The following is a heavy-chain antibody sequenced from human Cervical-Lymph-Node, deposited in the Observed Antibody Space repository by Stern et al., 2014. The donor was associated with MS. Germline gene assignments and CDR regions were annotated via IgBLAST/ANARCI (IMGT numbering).Heavy chain of an antibody. CDR2: IYPDDSDT. Sequence: EMQLVESGGGLVQPGGSLKLSCAASGFTFTGSAMHWVRQMPGKGLEWMGFIYPDDSDTRYSPSFQGQVTISADKSINTAYLQWSRLKASDTALYYCARVLNEVFNFQDWGQGTLVTVSS. CDR3: ARVLNEVFNFQD. V-gene: IGHV5-51*01. D-gene: IGHD4/OR15-4a*01. J-gene: IGHJ1*01. CDR1: GFTFTGSA.